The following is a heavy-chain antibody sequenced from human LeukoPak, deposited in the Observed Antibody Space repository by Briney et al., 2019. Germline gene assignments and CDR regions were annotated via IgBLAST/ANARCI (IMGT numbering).Heavy chain of an antibody. CDR1: GFTFSDHY. CDR3: ARRPKIYYYYGLDV. V-gene: IGHV3-11*01. J-gene: IGHJ6*02. CDR2: ISSSGSTI. Sequence: PGGSLRLSCAASGFTFSDHYMSWIRQAPGKGLEWVSYISSSGSTIYYADSVKGRFTISRDNAKNSLYLQMNSLRAEDTAVYYCARRPKIYYYYGLDVWGQGTTVTVSS.